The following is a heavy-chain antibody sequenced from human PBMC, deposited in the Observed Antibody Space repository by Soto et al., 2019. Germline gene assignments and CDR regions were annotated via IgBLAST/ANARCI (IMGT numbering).Heavy chain of an antibody. CDR2: ISGSGGST. Sequence: PGGSLRLSCAASGFTFSSYAMSWVRQAPGKGLEWVSAISGSGGSTYYADSVKGRFTISRDNSKNTLYLQMNSLRAEDTAVYYCAQTPILTGYSENWYFDLWGRGTLVTVSS. V-gene: IGHV3-23*01. D-gene: IGHD3-9*01. J-gene: IGHJ2*01. CDR1: GFTFSSYA. CDR3: AQTPILTGYSENWYFDL.